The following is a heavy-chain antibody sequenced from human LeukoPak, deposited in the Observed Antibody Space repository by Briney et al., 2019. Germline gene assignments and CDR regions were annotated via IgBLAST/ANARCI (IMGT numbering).Heavy chain of an antibody. Sequence: QAGGSLRLSCAASGFTFSGYGMHWVRQAPGKGLEWVAVIWYDGSNKYYADSVKGRFTISRDNSKNTLYLQMNSLRAEDTAVYYCARDPLQAYYYDSSGGAFDIWGQGTMVTVSS. CDR2: IWYDGSNK. CDR3: ARDPLQAYYYDSSGGAFDI. J-gene: IGHJ3*02. V-gene: IGHV3-33*01. D-gene: IGHD3-22*01. CDR1: GFTFSGYG.